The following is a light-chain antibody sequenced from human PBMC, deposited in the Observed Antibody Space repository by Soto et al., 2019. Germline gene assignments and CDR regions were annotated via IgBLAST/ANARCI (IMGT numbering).Light chain of an antibody. CDR2: YVS. CDR3: CSYVGSFIVV. Sequence: SPPTQPRTVSGSPGPSVSISSTGTSSGVGYYNYVSWYQQYPDKAPKLMIYYVSGRPSGVPDRFSGSKSGNTASPTISALQAEDQASYYCCSYVGSFIVVFGTATKVTVL. V-gene: IGLV2-11*01. J-gene: IGLJ1*01. CDR1: SSGVGYYNY.